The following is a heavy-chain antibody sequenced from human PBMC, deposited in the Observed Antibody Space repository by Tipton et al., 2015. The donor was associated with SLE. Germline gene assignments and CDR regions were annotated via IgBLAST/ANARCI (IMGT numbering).Heavy chain of an antibody. Sequence: TLSLTCTVSGDSIITSYWSWIRQPPGKGLEYIGYVSYSGVTNSNPSLQSRVTMSIDASKKQVSLRLSSVTAADTAVYYCASSPGVTLFRVVTYFDLWGQGILVTVSS. CDR2: VSYSGVT. J-gene: IGHJ4*02. CDR3: ASSPGVTLFRVVTYFDL. D-gene: IGHD3-3*01. V-gene: IGHV4-59*07. CDR1: GDSIITSY.